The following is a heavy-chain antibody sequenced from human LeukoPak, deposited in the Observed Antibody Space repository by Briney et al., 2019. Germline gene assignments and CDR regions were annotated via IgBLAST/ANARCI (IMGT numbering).Heavy chain of an antibody. D-gene: IGHD6-13*01. CDR2: IISSSSTM. J-gene: IGHJ4*02. V-gene: IGHV3-48*02. Sequence: GSLRLSCAASGFTFSSYCMNWVRQAPGKGLEWVSYIISSSSTMFYADSVKGRFTISRDNANNSLYLHMNSLRDEYTAVYYCARDPLERQQLAHPPDYWGQGTLVTVSS. CDR1: GFTFSSYC. CDR3: ARDPLERQQLAHPPDY.